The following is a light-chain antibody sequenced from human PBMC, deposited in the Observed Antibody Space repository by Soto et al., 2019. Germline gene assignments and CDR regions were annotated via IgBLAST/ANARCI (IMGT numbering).Light chain of an antibody. CDR1: RSDVGGYNY. CDR2: DVT. V-gene: IGLV2-14*01. CDR3: SSYTSSSTLPYV. Sequence: QSVLTQPASVSGSPGQSITISCTGTRSDVGGYNYVSWYQQHPGKAPKLMIYDVTYRPSGVSNRFSGSKSGNTASLTISGLQAEDEADYYCSSYTSSSTLPYVFGTGTKLTVL. J-gene: IGLJ1*01.